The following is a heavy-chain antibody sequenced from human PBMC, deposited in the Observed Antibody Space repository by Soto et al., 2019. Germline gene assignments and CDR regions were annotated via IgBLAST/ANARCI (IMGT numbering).Heavy chain of an antibody. CDR1: GFTVSSNY. CDR3: ASSSKNDYGDYDAFDI. CDR2: IYSGGST. D-gene: IGHD4-17*01. J-gene: IGHJ3*02. Sequence: GGSLRLSCAASGFTVSSNYMSWVRQAPGKGLEWVSVIYSGGSTYYADSVKGRFTISRHNSKNMLYLQMNSLRAEDTAVYYCASSSKNDYGDYDAFDIWGQGTMVTVSS. V-gene: IGHV3-66*01.